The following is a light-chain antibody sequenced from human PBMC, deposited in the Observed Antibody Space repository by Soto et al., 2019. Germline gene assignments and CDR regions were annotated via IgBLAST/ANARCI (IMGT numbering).Light chain of an antibody. CDR1: SSDVGSYNL. CDR2: EGN. Sequence: QSALPQPASVSVSPGQSSTISSSGTSSDVGSYNLVSWYQQHPGKAPKLLIYEGNKRPSGVSNRFSGSKSGNTASLTVSGLQAEDEADYYCCSYAGSSAFYVFGTGTKVTV. J-gene: IGLJ1*01. V-gene: IGLV2-23*01. CDR3: CSYAGSSAFYV.